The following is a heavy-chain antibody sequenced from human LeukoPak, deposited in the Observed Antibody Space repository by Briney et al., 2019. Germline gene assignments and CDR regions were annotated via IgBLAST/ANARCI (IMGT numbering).Heavy chain of an antibody. CDR1: GYSFTSYW. CDR2: IDPSDPYT. CDR3: ARHIVAAGTGLLGGIDY. Sequence: GESLRISCKGSGYSFTSYWNSWGRQVPRKSLEGMGRIDPSDPYTNNSPSFQGHVTISADKSITTAYLQWSSLKASDTAMYYCARHIVAAGTGLLGGIDYWGQGTLVTVSS. J-gene: IGHJ4*02. D-gene: IGHD6-13*01. V-gene: IGHV5-10-1*01.